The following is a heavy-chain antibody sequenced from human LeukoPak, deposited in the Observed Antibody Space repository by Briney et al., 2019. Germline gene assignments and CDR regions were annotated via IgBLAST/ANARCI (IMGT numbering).Heavy chain of an antibody. V-gene: IGHV3-23*01. Sequence: GGSLRLSCAASGFTFNRNAISWVGQAPGKGLEWVSTIGGSGDKTFYADSVKGRFTISRDNSKNMVHLQMNSLTGEDTAIYYCVRRGDASSGWGDHEFWGQGALVTVSS. J-gene: IGHJ4*02. CDR3: VRRGDASSGWGDHEF. D-gene: IGHD6-19*01. CDR1: GFTFNRNA. CDR2: IGGSGDKT.